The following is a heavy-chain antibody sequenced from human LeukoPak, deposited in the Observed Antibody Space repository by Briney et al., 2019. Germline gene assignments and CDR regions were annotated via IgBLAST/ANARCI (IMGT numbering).Heavy chain of an antibody. CDR2: ISAYNGNT. J-gene: IGHJ4*02. D-gene: IGHD3-22*01. Sequence: ASVKVSCKASGCTFTSYGISWVRQAPGQGLEWMGWISAYNGNTNYAQKLQGRVTMTTDTSTSTAYMELRSLRSDDTAVYYCARESYDSSGYYPGYWGQGTLVTVSS. V-gene: IGHV1-18*01. CDR3: ARESYDSSGYYPGY. CDR1: GCTFTSYG.